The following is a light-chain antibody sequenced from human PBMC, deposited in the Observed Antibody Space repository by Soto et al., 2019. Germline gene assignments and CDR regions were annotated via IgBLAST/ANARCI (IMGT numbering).Light chain of an antibody. CDR3: QQYGRSPWT. CDR1: QSVSSSY. Sequence: ESVLTQSPGTLSLSPGDRATLSCRASQSVSSSYLAWYQQKPGQAPRLLIYDASSRATGIPDRFSGSGSGTDVTISITRLEPEEFAVYYCQQYGRSPWTFGQGTQVEVK. CDR2: DAS. V-gene: IGKV3-20*01. J-gene: IGKJ1*01.